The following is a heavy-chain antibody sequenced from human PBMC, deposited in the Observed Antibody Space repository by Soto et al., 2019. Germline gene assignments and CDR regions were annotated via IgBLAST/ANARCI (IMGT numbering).Heavy chain of an antibody. J-gene: IGHJ5*02. D-gene: IGHD2-8*01. Sequence: GESLKISCTASGFTFSSYAMTWVRQAPGRGLEGVSGITASGGRTFYADSVKGRFTISRDNSSSTLYLQMNSLRAEATADYYCKKDTIYADDVNWFETWGQGTLVSVSS. CDR3: KKDTIYADDVNWFET. V-gene: IGHV3-23*01. CDR1: GFTFSSYA. CDR2: ITASGGRT.